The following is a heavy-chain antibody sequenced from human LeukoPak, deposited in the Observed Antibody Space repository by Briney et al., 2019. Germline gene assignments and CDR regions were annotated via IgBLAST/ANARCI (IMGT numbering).Heavy chain of an antibody. V-gene: IGHV3-23*01. Sequence: PGGSLRLSYAASGFTFSSYAMSWVRQAPGRGLEWVSAISGRDGRTYYTDSVKGRFTISRDNSRDTLYLQMNSLRAEDTAVYYCSTSPSFGSSWYQFNYWGQGTLVTVSS. D-gene: IGHD6-13*01. CDR3: STSPSFGSSWYQFNY. CDR2: ISGRDGRT. CDR1: GFTFSSYA. J-gene: IGHJ4*02.